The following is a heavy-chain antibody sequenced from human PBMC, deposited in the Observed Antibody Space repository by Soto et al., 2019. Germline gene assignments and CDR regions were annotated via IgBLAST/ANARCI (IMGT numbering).Heavy chain of an antibody. J-gene: IGHJ4*02. V-gene: IGHV4-59*01. CDR1: GGSISRYY. D-gene: IGHD3-10*01. Sequence: SETLSLTCTVSGGSISRYYWSWIRQPPGKGLEWIGYIYYSGSSNYSPSLKSRVTISVDTSKNQFSLKLSSVTAADTAVYYCATIGGSGNYFIDYWSQGTLVTVS. CDR2: IYYSGSS. CDR3: ATIGGSGNYFIDY.